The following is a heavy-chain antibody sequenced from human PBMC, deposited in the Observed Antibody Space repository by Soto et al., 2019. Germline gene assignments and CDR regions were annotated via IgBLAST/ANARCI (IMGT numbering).Heavy chain of an antibody. J-gene: IGHJ4*02. V-gene: IGHV3-11*01. CDR3: TRSDYDTSGYTDY. D-gene: IGHD3-22*01. CDR1: GFAFSAYY. Sequence: QVHLMESGGGLVKPGGSLRLSCAASGFAFSAYYMSWIRQAPGKGLEWLSYISESGTTIYYADSVKGRFTISRDNAENSLYLQMNSLRVEDTAVYYCTRSDYDTSGYTDYWGQGTLVTVSS. CDR2: ISESGTTI.